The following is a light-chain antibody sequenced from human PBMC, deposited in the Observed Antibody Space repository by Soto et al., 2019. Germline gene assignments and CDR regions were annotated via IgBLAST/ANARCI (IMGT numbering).Light chain of an antibody. V-gene: IGLV2-8*01. CDR2: EVN. J-gene: IGLJ1*01. CDR3: NSYVGSNNYV. Sequence: QSALTQPPSASGSPGQSVTISCAGTSSDISDNKYVSWFQQHPGKAPKVLIYEVNKRASGVPDRFSGSKSGNTASLTVSGLRADDEADYYCNSYVGSNNYVFGTGTKVTVL. CDR1: SSDISDNKY.